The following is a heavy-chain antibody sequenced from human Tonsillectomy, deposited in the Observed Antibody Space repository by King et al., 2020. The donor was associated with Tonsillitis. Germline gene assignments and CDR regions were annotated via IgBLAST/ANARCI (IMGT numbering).Heavy chain of an antibody. CDR2: IYWNDDK. CDR1: GFSLSTSGVG. CDR3: AHNFDFWSPTPLNWFDP. D-gene: IGHD3-3*01. J-gene: IGHJ5*02. Sequence: QVTLKESGPTLVKPPQTLTLTCTFSGFSLSTSGVGVGWIRQPPGKALEWLALIYWNDDKRYSPSLKNRLTITKDTSKNQVVLTMTNMDPVDTATYYCAHNFDFWSPTPLNWFDPWGQGTLVTVSS. V-gene: IGHV2-5*01.